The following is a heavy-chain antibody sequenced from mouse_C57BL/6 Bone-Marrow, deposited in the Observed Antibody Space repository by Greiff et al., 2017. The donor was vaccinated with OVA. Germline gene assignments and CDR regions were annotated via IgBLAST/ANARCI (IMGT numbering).Heavy chain of an antibody. D-gene: IGHD2-3*01. CDR3: VREGWLLPPMGY. CDR2: ILPGSGST. J-gene: IGHJ4*01. CDR1: GYTFTGYW. V-gene: IGHV1-9*01. Sequence: QVQLKESGAELMKPGASVKLSCKATGYTFTGYWIEWVKQRPGHGLEWIGEILPGSGSTNYNEKFKGKGTFTADPSSHTASMQLSSLTTEDSAIXFSVREGWLLPPMGYWGEKTSVT.